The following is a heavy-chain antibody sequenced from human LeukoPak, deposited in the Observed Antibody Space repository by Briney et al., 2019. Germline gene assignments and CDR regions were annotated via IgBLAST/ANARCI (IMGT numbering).Heavy chain of an antibody. CDR2: IRYDGSNK. CDR1: GFTFSSYE. J-gene: IGHJ6*03. CDR3: AKDQYLAYCGGDCYYYYYMDV. D-gene: IGHD2-21*02. Sequence: PGGSLRLSCAASGFTFSSYEMNWVRQAPGKGLEWVAFIRYDGSNKYYADSVKGRFTISRDNSKNMLYLQMNSLGAEDTAVYYCAKDQYLAYCGGDCYYYYYMDVWGKGTTVTISS. V-gene: IGHV3-30*02.